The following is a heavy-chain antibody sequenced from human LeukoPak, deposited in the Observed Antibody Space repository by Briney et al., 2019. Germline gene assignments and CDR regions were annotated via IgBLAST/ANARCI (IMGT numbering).Heavy chain of an antibody. V-gene: IGHV3-66*04. CDR2: IYSGGST. CDR1: GFTINRNY. D-gene: IGHD1-26*01. CDR3: ARQNSGTLGLDY. J-gene: IGHJ4*02. Sequence: GGSLRLSCAVSGFTINRNYMTWVRQAPGKGLEGVSLIYSGGSTYYADFVKGRFTTSSDNYALYLQMNSLRAEDTAVYYCARQNSGTLGLDYWGQGTLVSVSS.